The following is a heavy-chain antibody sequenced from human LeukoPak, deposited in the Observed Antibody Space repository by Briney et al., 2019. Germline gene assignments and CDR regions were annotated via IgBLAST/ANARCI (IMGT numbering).Heavy chain of an antibody. CDR3: AKRGVVVRVVLVGFHKEAYYFDS. Sequence: GGSLRLSCAVSGLTLSNYGMSWVRQAAGEGMEWVAGVSESGGRTNYGDSVKGRFTISRDNSRNTLYLQMNSLRAEDTAVYFCAKRGVVVRVVLVGFHKEAYYFDSWGQGALVTVSS. CDR2: VSESGGRT. V-gene: IGHV3-23*01. J-gene: IGHJ4*02. CDR1: GLTLSNYG. D-gene: IGHD3-10*01.